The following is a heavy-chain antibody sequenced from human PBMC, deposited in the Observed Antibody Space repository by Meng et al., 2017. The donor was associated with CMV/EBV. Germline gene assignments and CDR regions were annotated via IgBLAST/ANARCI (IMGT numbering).Heavy chain of an antibody. D-gene: IGHD1-26*01. CDR3: ARAYVSQWVYYYYGMDV. CDR2: INPNNGGT. Sequence: ASVKVSCKASGYTFTGYYMHWVRQAPGQGLEWMGWINPNNGGTNYAQKFQGRVTMTRDTSISTAYMELSRLRSDDTAVYYCARAYVSQWVYYYYGMDVWGQGTTVTVSS. CDR1: GYTFTGYY. J-gene: IGHJ6*02. V-gene: IGHV1-2*02.